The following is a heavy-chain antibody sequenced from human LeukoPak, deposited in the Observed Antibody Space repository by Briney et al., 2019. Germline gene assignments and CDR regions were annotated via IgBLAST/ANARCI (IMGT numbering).Heavy chain of an antibody. V-gene: IGHV1-18*01. CDR3: ARGPPVFTVSRGDY. CDR2: ISVYNGIT. J-gene: IGHJ4*02. CDR1: GYTFTSYG. D-gene: IGHD4-17*01. Sequence: ASVKVSCKASGYTFTSYGINWVRQAPGQGLEWMGWISVYNGITNYAQILQGRVTMTADRSTSTAYMELRSLGSDDTAVYYCARGPPVFTVSRGDYWGQGTLVTVSS.